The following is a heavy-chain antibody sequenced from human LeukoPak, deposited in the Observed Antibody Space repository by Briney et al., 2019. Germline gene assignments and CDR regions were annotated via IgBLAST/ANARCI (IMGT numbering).Heavy chain of an antibody. CDR3: ARGRTPYCRSTTCYARLDY. CDR1: GFTFSNHA. V-gene: IGHV3-30*04. J-gene: IGHJ4*02. D-gene: IGHD2-2*01. CDR2: ISFDESTN. Sequence: GGSLRLSCAASGFTFSNHAMHWVRQGPGKGLEWVALISFDESTNYYADSMKGRFTISRDNSKNTQYLQMNSLRPEDTAVYYCARGRTPYCRSTTCYARLDYWGQGTLVTVSS.